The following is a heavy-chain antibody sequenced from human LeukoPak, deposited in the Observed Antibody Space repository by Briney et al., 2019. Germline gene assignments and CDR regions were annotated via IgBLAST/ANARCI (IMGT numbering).Heavy chain of an antibody. V-gene: IGHV3-30*18. Sequence: GGSLRLSCAASGFTFSSYGMHWGREAPGKGLEWVAVISYDGSNKYYADSVKGRFTISGDNSKNTLYLQMNSLRAEDTAVYYCPKGGLRSYYFDYWGQGTLVTVSS. J-gene: IGHJ4*02. D-gene: IGHD4-17*01. CDR1: GFTFSSYG. CDR3: PKGGLRSYYFDY. CDR2: ISYDGSNK.